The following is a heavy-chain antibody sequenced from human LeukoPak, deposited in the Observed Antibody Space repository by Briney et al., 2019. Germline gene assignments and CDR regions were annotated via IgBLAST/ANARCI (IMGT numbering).Heavy chain of an antibody. J-gene: IGHJ4*02. Sequence: SETLSLTCTVSGGSISSYYWHWIRQPPGKGLEWIGHMFYSGSTKYSPSLKSRVTISVDMSKNQFTLKLTSLTAADTAVYYCARGRTRIVATTPGLFDNWGPGILVTVSS. V-gene: IGHV4-59*01. CDR2: MFYSGST. CDR1: GGSISSYY. CDR3: ARGRTRIVATTPGLFDN. D-gene: IGHD5-12*01.